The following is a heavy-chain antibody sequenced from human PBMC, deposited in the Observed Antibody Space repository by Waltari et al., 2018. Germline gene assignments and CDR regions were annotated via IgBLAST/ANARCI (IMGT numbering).Heavy chain of an antibody. CDR2: INHSGST. CDR3: ARRRSGYPNFLSYYYYGMDV. Sequence: QVQLQQWGAGLLKPSETLSLTCAVYGGSFSGYYWSWIRQPPGKGLEWIGEINHSGSTNYTPPLKSRVTISVDTSKNQFSLKLSSVTAADTAVYYCARRRSGYPNFLSYYYYGMDVWGQGTTVTVSS. J-gene: IGHJ6*02. D-gene: IGHD3-3*01. V-gene: IGHV4-34*01. CDR1: GGSFSGYY.